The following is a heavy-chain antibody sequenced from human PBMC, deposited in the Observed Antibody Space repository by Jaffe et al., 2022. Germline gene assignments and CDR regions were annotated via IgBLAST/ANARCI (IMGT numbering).Heavy chain of an antibody. CDR1: GFTFRGYV. J-gene: IGHJ4*02. CDR3: AKDLLYSVFGSSFLEY. D-gene: IGHD5-12*01. Sequence: QVQLVESGGGVVQPGGSLRLSCAASGFTFRGYVMHWVRQSPEKGLEWVAVISPDGSQTSYADSVKGRFTISRDNSKNSVFLQMNNLRAEDTAVYYCAKDLLYSVFGSSFLEYWGQGTLVAVSS. V-gene: IGHV3-30*18. CDR2: ISPDGSQT.